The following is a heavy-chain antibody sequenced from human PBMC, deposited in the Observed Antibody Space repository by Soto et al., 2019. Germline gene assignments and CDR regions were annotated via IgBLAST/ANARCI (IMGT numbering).Heavy chain of an antibody. CDR1: GFALSSYW. V-gene: IGHV3-7*01. J-gene: IGHJ6*04. Sequence: GGSLRLSCAASGFALSSYWMTWVRQAPGKGLEWVASIKQDESEIYYVDSVKGRFTISRDNAKNSQFLQMNNLRAEDTAVYYCAAYSGYALPTDVWGNGTTVTVSS. CDR2: IKQDESEI. D-gene: IGHD1-26*01. CDR3: AAYSGYALPTDV.